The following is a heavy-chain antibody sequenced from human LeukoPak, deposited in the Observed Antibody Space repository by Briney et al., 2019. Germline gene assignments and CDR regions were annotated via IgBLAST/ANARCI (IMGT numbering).Heavy chain of an antibody. V-gene: IGHV1-2*02. CDR1: GYTLTGHY. Sequence: ASVTVSFLASGYTLTGHYLHWVRQAPGQGREWMGSINPNTGATTYAQRFQGRVTLTRDTSISTAYMDLSRLRPDDTAVYYCASVGVVADYGLDVWGQGTTVTVSS. CDR2: INPNTGAT. CDR3: ASVGVVADYGLDV. D-gene: IGHD2-15*01. J-gene: IGHJ6*02.